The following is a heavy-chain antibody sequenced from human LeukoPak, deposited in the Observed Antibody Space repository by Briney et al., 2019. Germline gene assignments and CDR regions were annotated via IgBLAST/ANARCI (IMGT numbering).Heavy chain of an antibody. V-gene: IGHV4-59*08. Sequence: SETLSLTCTVSGGSISSYYWSWIRQPPGKGLEWIGYIYYSGSTNYNPSLKSRVTISVDTSKNQLSLRLTSVTAADTAVYYCARWDDGAWAFGNWGPGTLVTVSS. D-gene: IGHD4-17*01. CDR2: IYYSGST. CDR1: GGSISSYY. J-gene: IGHJ4*02. CDR3: ARWDDGAWAFGN.